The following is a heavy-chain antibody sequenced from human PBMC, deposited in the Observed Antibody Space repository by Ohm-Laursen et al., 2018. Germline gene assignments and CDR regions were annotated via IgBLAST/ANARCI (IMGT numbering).Heavy chain of an antibody. D-gene: IGHD3/OR15-3a*01. CDR1: GFTFSDHG. J-gene: IGHJ4*02. CDR2: INAYKNDL. V-gene: IGHV3-48*02. Sequence: GQTLSLTCAASGFTFSDHGMNWVRQAPGKGLEWLSYINAYKNDLFYADSVKGRFTISRDNAENLLYLQMDRLRDDDTAVYYCARDRDWAIDYWGQGTLVTVSS. CDR3: ARDRDWAIDY.